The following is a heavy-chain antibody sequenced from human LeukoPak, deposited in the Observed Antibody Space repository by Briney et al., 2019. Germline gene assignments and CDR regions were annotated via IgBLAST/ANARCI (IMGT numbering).Heavy chain of an antibody. Sequence: PGGSLRLSCAASGSTFSSYSMNWVRQAPGKGLEWVGRIRGKTSSYATAYGASVEGRFTISRDDSKNTAYLQMNSLRTEDTAVYYCFSRLNIVVVPAAMPADYWGQGTLVTVSS. D-gene: IGHD2-2*01. CDR3: FSRLNIVVVPAAMPADY. CDR1: GSTFSSYS. CDR2: IRGKTSSYAT. J-gene: IGHJ4*02. V-gene: IGHV3-73*01.